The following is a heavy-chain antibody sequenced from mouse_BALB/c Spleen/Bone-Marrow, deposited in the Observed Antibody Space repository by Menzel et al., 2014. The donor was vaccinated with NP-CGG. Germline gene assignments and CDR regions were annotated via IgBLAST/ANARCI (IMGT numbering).Heavy chain of an antibody. CDR2: IDPANGNT. D-gene: IGHD1-1*01. CDR3: ALLLRYYAMDY. Sequence: VQLQQSGAELVKPGASVKLSCTASGFNIKDTYMHWVKQRPEQGLEWIGRIDPANGNTKYDPKFQGKATITADTSSNTAYLQLSSLTSEDTAVYYSALLLRYYAMDYWGQGTSVTVSS. CDR1: GFNIKDTY. J-gene: IGHJ4*01. V-gene: IGHV14-3*02.